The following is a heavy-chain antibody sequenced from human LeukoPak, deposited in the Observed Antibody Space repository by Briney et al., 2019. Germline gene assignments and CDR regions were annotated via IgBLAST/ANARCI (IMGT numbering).Heavy chain of an antibody. CDR3: ASIAVAGNVDY. Sequence: ASVKVSCKASGYTFTSYGISWVRQAPGQGLEWMGWINPNSGGTNYAQKFQGRVTMTRDTSISTAYMELSRLRSDDTAVYYCASIAVAGNVDYWGQGTLVTVSS. V-gene: IGHV1-2*02. J-gene: IGHJ4*02. CDR2: INPNSGGT. CDR1: GYTFTSYG. D-gene: IGHD6-19*01.